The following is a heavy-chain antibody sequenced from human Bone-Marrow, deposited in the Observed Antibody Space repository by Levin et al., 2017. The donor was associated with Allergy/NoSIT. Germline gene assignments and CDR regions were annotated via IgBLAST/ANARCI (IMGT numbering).Heavy chain of an antibody. CDR2: IIPIFGTA. D-gene: IGHD3-22*01. Sequence: SVKVSCKASGGTFSSYAISWVRQAPGQGLEWMGGIIPIFGTANYAQKFQGRVTITADESTSTAYMELSSLRSEDTAVYYCARGMDPVVVVIPTAFDIWGQGTMVTVSS. V-gene: IGHV1-69*13. CDR3: ARGMDPVVVVIPTAFDI. CDR1: GGTFSSYA. J-gene: IGHJ3*02.